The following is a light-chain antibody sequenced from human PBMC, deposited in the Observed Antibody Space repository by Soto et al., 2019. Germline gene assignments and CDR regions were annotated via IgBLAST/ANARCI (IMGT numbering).Light chain of an antibody. CDR1: SSDVGSYNL. Sequence: QSALTQPASVSGSPGQSITISCTGTSSDVGSYNLVSWYQQHPGKAPKLMIYEGSKRPSGVSNRFSGSKSGNTASLTISGLQAEDEADYYCCPYAGSSTLYVFGTGTQLPVL. CDR3: CPYAGSSTLYV. J-gene: IGLJ1*01. CDR2: EGS. V-gene: IGLV2-23*01.